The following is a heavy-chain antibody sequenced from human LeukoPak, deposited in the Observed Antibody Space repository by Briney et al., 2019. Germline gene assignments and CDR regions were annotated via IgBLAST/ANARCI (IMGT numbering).Heavy chain of an antibody. CDR3: AKSGYNRFDY. CDR1: GFTFSSSA. V-gene: IGHV3-23*01. Sequence: GGSLRLSCAASGFTFSSSAMSWVRQAPGKGLEWVSSISGSGSGGSTYYAGSVKGRFTISRDNSKNTLYLQMNSLIAEDTAVYYSAKSGYNRFDYWGQGTRVTVSS. D-gene: IGHD5-24*01. J-gene: IGHJ4*02. CDR2: ISGSGSGGST.